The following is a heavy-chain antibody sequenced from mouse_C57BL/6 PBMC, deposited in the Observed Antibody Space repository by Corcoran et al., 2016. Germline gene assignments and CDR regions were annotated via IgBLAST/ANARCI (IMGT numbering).Heavy chain of an antibody. CDR2: ISYDGSN. D-gene: IGHD1-1*01. J-gene: IGHJ4*01. Sequence: DVQLQESGPGLVKPSQSLSLTCSVTGYSITSGYYWNWIRQFPGNKLEWMGYISYDGSNNYNPSLKNRISITRDTSKNQFFLKLNSVTTEDTATYYCARRGGSNPPYYAMDYWGQGTSVTVSS. V-gene: IGHV3-6*01. CDR3: ARRGGSNPPYYAMDY. CDR1: GYSITSGYY.